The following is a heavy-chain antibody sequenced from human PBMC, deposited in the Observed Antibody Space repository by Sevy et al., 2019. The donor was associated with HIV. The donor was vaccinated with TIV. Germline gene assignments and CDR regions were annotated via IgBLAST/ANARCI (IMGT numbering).Heavy chain of an antibody. V-gene: IGHV3-30*18. J-gene: IGHJ3*02. D-gene: IGHD3-22*01. CDR3: AKEPSSSYYWTYGFEI. CDR1: GFTFSNYG. CDR2: IALDGSND. Sequence: GESLKISCAAAGFTFSNYGMHWVRQAPGKGLEWVAVIALDGSNDYYVDSVKGGFTMSRDNSQNTLYLQMNNLRAEDTAGYYCAKEPSSSYYWTYGFEIWGQGTMVTVSS.